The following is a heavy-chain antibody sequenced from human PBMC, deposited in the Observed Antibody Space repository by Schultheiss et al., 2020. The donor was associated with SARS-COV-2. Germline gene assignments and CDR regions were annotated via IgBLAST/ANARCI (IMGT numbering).Heavy chain of an antibody. Sequence: SETLSLTCTVSGYSISSGYYWGWIRQPPGKGLEWIGSIYHSGSTYYNPSLKSRVTISVDKSKNQFSLKLSSVTAADTAVYYCARDQRIAAPVVGMDVWGQGTTVTVSS. CDR3: ARDQRIAAPVVGMDV. V-gene: IGHV4-38-2*02. CDR1: GYSISSGYY. J-gene: IGHJ6*02. CDR2: IYHSGST. D-gene: IGHD6-13*01.